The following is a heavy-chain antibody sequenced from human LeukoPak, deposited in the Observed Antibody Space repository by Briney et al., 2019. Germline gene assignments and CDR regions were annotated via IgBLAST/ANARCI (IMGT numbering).Heavy chain of an antibody. CDR3: AKGQNYYDGSGYYSTDY. J-gene: IGHJ4*02. CDR2: ISSDGVNK. V-gene: IGHV3-30*18. Sequence: GRSLRLSCAASGFTFSSYGMHWVRQAPGKGLEWVAVISSDGVNKYSADSVKGRFTISRDNSKNTLYLQMNSLRAEDTAVYYCAKGQNYYDGSGYYSTDYWGQGTPVTVSS. D-gene: IGHD3-22*01. CDR1: GFTFSSYG.